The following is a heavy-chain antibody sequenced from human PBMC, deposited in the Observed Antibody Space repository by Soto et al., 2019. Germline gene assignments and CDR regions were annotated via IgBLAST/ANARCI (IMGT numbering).Heavy chain of an antibody. CDR1: GYDFSSYG. D-gene: IGHD2-2*01. V-gene: IGHV1-18*04. CDR3: VRDPQRKDY. CDR2: IRASNGNR. Sequence: QVQLLQSGAAVKKPGASVKVSCKASGYDFSSYGISLVRHAPGQGLEWMGWIRASNGNRDYAKQFQGRVTMMSDTSRTTANMELRSLRSDDTAVDYCVRDPQRKDYWGQGTLVNVSS. J-gene: IGHJ4*02.